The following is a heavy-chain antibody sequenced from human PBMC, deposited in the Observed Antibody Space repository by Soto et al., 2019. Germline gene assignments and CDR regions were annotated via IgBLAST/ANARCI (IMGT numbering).Heavy chain of an antibody. D-gene: IGHD6-19*01. CDR3: AKAYRNRAVAGTHFDY. J-gene: IGHJ4*02. Sequence: SETLSLTCTVSGGSLSSYYWSWIRQPPGKGLEWIGYIYYSGSTNYNPSLKSRVTLSVDTSKNQFSLKLSSVTAEDTAVYYCAKAYRNRAVAGTHFDYWGQGTLVPVSS. CDR1: GGSLSSYY. CDR2: IYYSGST. V-gene: IGHV4-59*12.